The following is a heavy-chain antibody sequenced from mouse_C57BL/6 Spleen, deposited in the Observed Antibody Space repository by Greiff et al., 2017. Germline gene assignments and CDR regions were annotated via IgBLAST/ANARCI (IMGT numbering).Heavy chain of an antibody. Sequence: VQLQQSGAELVKPGASVKISCKASGYAFSSYWMNWVKQRPGKGLEWIGQIYPGDGDTNYNGKFKGKATLTADKSSSTAYMQLSSLTSEDSAVYFCARSGDGSSYDYWGQGTTLTVSS. J-gene: IGHJ2*01. CDR2: IYPGDGDT. D-gene: IGHD1-1*01. CDR1: GYAFSSYW. V-gene: IGHV1-80*01. CDR3: ARSGDGSSYDY.